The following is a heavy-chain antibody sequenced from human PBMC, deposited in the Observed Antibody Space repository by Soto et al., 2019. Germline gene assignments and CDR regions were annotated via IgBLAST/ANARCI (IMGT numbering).Heavy chain of an antibody. D-gene: IGHD3-9*01. CDR3: ARGGAYYDILTGPSG. CDR2: IYYSGST. J-gene: IGHJ4*02. V-gene: IGHV4-61*01. CDR1: GGSVSSGSYY. Sequence: SEALSLTCTVSGGSVSSGSYYWSWIRQPPGKGLEWIGYIYYSGSTNYNPSLKSRVTISVDTSKNQFSLKLSSVTAADTAVYYCARGGAYYDILTGPSGWGQGTLVTVS.